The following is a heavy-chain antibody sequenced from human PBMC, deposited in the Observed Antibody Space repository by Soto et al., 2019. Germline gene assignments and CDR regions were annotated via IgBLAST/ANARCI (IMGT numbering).Heavy chain of an antibody. CDR2: IYYSGST. Sequence: QLQLQESGPGLVKPSETLSLTCTVSGGSISSSSYYWGWIRQPPGKGLEWIGSIYYSGSTYYNPSLKSPVTISVDTSKNQFSLKLSSVTAADTVVYYCARLHPIHDYNNVFGYFDLWCRGTLVTVSS. V-gene: IGHV4-39*01. CDR3: ARLHPIHDYNNVFGYFDL. J-gene: IGHJ2*01. D-gene: IGHD4-4*01. CDR1: GGSISSSSYY.